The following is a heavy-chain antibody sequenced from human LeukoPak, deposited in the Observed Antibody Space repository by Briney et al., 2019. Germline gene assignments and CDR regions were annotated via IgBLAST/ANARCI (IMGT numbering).Heavy chain of an antibody. V-gene: IGHV4-34*01. CDR1: GGSFSGYY. D-gene: IGHD6-13*01. CDR2: INHSGST. Sequence: SETLSLTCAVYGGSFSGYYWSWIRQPPGKGREWIGEINHSGSTNYNPSLKSRVTISVETSKNQFSLKLSSVTAADTAVYYCARPGIAAAGTGWFDPWGQGTLVTVSS. CDR3: ARPGIAAAGTGWFDP. J-gene: IGHJ5*02.